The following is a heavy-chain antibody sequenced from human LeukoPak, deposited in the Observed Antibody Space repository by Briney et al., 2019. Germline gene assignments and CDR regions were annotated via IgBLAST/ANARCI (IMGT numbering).Heavy chain of an antibody. V-gene: IGHV3-74*03. CDR1: GFTFSNYW. CDR2: IKSDGSRT. Sequence: GGSLRLSCAASGFTFSNYWMHWVRQAPGKGLVWVSRIKSDGSRTMYADSVKGRFTISRDNAKNTLYLQMNSLRAEDTAVYYCAKELRYFDWPSSYYYYYYGMDVWGQGTTVTVSS. J-gene: IGHJ6*02. CDR3: AKELRYFDWPSSYYYYYYGMDV. D-gene: IGHD3-9*01.